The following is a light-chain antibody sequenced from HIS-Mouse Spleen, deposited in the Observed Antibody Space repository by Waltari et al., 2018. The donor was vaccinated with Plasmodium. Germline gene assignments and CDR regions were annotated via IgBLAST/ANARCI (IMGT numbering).Light chain of an antibody. CDR3: CSYAGSSTYV. CDR2: EGS. V-gene: IGLV2-23*01. J-gene: IGLJ1*01. Sequence: QSALTQPASVSGSPGQSITISCTGTSSDVGSYNLVSWYQQNPGKAPNLMIYEGSKRPSGVSNRVSGSNSGNTASLTISGLQAEDEADYYCCSYAGSSTYVFGTGTKVTVL. CDR1: SSDVGSYNL.